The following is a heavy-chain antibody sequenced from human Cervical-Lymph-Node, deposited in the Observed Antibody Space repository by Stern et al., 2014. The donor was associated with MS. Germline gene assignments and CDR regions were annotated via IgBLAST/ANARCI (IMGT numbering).Heavy chain of an antibody. CDR3: ARGGSSWYSDY. J-gene: IGHJ4*02. Sequence: QVQLVQSGAEVKKPGSSVKVSCKASGDTFSSDAISWVRQAPGQGLEWMGGIIPMTEIANYAQKFQGRVTITADESTRTAYMDLSRLRSDDTAVYYCARGGSSWYSDYWGQGTLVTVSS. CDR2: IIPMTEIA. CDR1: GDTFSSDA. V-gene: IGHV1-69*01. D-gene: IGHD6-13*01.